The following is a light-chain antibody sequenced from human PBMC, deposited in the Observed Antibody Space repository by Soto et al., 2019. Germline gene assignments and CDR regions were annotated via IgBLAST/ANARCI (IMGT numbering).Light chain of an antibody. V-gene: IGLV2-14*01. J-gene: IGLJ2*01. CDR1: SSDVGGYNY. CDR3: SSYTSSGTYVV. Sequence: QSALTQPASVSGSPGQSITISCIGTSSDVGGYNYVSWYQQHPGKAPKLLIYAVNDRPSGISDRFSGAKSDNTASLTISGLQAEDEADYYCSSYTSSGTYVVFGGGTKLTVL. CDR2: AVN.